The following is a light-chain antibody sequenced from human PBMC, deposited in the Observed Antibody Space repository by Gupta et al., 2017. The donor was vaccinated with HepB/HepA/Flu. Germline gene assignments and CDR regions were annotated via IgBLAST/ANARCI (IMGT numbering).Light chain of an antibody. CDR3: SSFKHTDYSVV. V-gene: IGLV2-8*01. J-gene: IGLJ2*01. CDR1: SSDVGNNYNY. CDR2: EVT. Sequence: QSALTQPPSASGSPGQSVTISCIGNSSDVGNNYNYVSWYQQHPVKAPRLLNSEVTKRPSGVPDRFSGAKSGNTASLTVSGLQAEDEADYYCSSFKHTDYSVVFSGGTKLTVL.